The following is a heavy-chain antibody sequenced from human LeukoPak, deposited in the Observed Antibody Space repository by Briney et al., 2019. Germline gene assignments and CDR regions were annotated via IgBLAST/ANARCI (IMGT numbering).Heavy chain of an antibody. Sequence: PSETLSLTCTVSGGSISNSDYYWGWIRQPPGKGLEWIGSIYYSGNTYYNPSLKSRVTISVDTSKNQFSLKLSSATAADTAVYYCARLVGEQPDFDYWGQGTLVTVSS. D-gene: IGHD2-2*01. CDR1: GGSISNSDYY. CDR2: IYYSGNT. CDR3: ARLVGEQPDFDY. J-gene: IGHJ4*02. V-gene: IGHV4-39*01.